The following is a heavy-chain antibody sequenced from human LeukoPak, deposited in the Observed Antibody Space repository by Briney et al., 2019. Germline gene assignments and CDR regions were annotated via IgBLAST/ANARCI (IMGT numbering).Heavy chain of an antibody. D-gene: IGHD1-26*01. J-gene: IGHJ4*02. Sequence: VSAKVSCKVSGYTLTELSMHWVRQDLGKGLEWMGGFVPEDGETIYAQKFQGRVTMTADTSTDTTYMDLRSLRSAATPAYYCATALRAMGREDYFDYWGQGTMVTVSS. CDR2: FVPEDGET. CDR3: ATALRAMGREDYFDY. V-gene: IGHV1-24*01. CDR1: GYTLTELS.